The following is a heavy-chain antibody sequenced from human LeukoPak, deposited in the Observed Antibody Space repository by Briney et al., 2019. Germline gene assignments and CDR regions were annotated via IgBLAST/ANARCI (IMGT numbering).Heavy chain of an antibody. CDR2: INAGNGVT. CDR3: ARESGGIITPRYFDF. J-gene: IGHJ4*02. Sequence: VKVSCKASGYTFTSYGISWVRQAPGQRLEWMGWINAGNGVTKYSQKFQGRVTITRDTSANIVYMELSSLTSEDTAVYYCARESGGIITPRYFDFWGQGTLVTVSS. CDR1: GYTFTSYG. D-gene: IGHD4-23*01. V-gene: IGHV1-3*01.